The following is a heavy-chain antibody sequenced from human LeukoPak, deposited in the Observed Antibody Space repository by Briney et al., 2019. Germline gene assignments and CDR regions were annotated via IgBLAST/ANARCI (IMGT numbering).Heavy chain of an antibody. CDR1: GYTFTSYA. J-gene: IGHJ6*03. Sequence: ASVKVSCKASGYTFTSYAMNWVRQAPGQGLEWMGIINPSGGSTSYAQKFQGRVTMTRDTSTSTVYMELSSLRSEDTAVYYCARGAGSSWYYYYYYMDVWGKGTTVTISS. CDR3: ARGAGSSWYYYYYYMDV. V-gene: IGHV1-46*01. D-gene: IGHD6-13*01. CDR2: INPSGGST.